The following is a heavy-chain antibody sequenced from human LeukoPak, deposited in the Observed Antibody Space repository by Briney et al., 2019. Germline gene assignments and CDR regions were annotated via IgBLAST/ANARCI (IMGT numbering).Heavy chain of an antibody. CDR1: GFTFSYYG. D-gene: IGHD6-25*01. CDR2: IRYDGNNK. V-gene: IGHV3-30*02. CDR3: AKVGAAGNWFDP. J-gene: IGHJ5*02. Sequence: GGSLRLSCAASGFTFSYYGMHWVRQAPGKGLEWVAFIRYDGNNKFYAEFVKGRFTISRDNSKNTLYLQMNSLRAEDTAVYYCAKVGAAGNWFDPWGQGTLVTVSS.